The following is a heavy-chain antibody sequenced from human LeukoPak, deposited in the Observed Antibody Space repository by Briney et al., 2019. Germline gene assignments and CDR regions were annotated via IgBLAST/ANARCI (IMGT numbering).Heavy chain of an antibody. CDR2: INPNSGGT. V-gene: IGHV1-2*06. J-gene: IGHJ4*02. CDR3: ARTYYYASSGYCCDY. CDR1: GYTFTGYY. D-gene: IGHD3-22*01. Sequence: ASVKVSCKASGYTFTGYYMHWVRQAPGQGLEWMGRINPNSGGTNYAQKFQGRVTMTRDTSISTAYMELSRLRSDDTAVYYCARTYYYASSGYCCDYWGQGTLVTVSS.